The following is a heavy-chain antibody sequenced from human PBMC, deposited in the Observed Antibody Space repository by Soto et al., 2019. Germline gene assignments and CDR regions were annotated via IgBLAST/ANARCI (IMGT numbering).Heavy chain of an antibody. J-gene: IGHJ4*02. V-gene: IGHV4-4*02. Sequence: SETLSLTCTVSGGSMTSSNWWNWVRQSPGKGLEWIGEAHHSGRTNYNPSPKSRVTMSVDTSKNQFSLKLSSVTAVDTAVYYCARVPNYWGQGILVTVSS. D-gene: IGHD2-2*01. CDR3: ARVPNY. CDR1: GGSMTSSNW. CDR2: AHHSGRT.